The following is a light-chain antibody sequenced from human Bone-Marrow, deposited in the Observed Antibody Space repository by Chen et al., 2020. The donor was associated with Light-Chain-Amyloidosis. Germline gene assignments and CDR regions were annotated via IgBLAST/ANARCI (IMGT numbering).Light chain of an antibody. CDR1: QGISRY. CDR2: AIF. V-gene: IGKV1-39*01. J-gene: IGKJ4*01. CDR3: EQRYRTPT. Sequence: DIQMTKSPSSLAASVGDRVTISCRASQGISRYLHWYQQKPGEAPKLLIYAIFNLQSGVPSRFSGSGAGTDFTLTISSLHPEDFATYFCEQRYRTPTFGGGTKVEIK.